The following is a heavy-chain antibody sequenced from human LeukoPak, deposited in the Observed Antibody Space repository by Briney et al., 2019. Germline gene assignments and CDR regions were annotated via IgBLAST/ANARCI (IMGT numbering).Heavy chain of an antibody. CDR2: ISWNSGSI. V-gene: IGHV3-9*01. Sequence: GGSLRLSCAASGFTFDDYAMHWVRQAPGKGLEWVSGISWNSGSIGYADSVKGRFTISRDNAKNSLYLQMNSLRAEDTALCYCAKELGSYWGQGTLVTVSS. CDR1: GFTFDDYA. CDR3: AKELGSY. D-gene: IGHD7-27*01. J-gene: IGHJ4*02.